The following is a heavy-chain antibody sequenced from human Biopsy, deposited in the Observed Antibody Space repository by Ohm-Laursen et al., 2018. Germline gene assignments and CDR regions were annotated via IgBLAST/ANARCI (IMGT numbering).Heavy chain of an antibody. V-gene: IGHV1-18*01. CDR3: VRGTGSQYFDY. J-gene: IGHJ4*02. CDR1: GYFFSSYG. Sequence: SVKVSCKVSGYFFSSYGLNWVRQAPGQGLEWMGRISGYNGNTNYAQKFQGRVTMTIDSSASTAYLELRSLRSDDTAFYYCVRGTGSQYFDYWGRGTLVTVSS. CDR2: ISGYNGNT. D-gene: IGHD1-26*01.